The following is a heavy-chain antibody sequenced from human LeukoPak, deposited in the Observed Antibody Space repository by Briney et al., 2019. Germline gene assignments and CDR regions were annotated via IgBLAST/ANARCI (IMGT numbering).Heavy chain of an antibody. CDR2: INAGNGNT. D-gene: IGHD3-10*01. CDR1: GYTFTSYA. CDR3: ARDMGGFGELGVDY. J-gene: IGHJ4*02. Sequence: ASVKVSCEASGYTFTSYAMHWVRQAPGQRLEWMGWINAGNGNTKYSQKFQGRVTITRDTSASTAYMELSSLRSEDTAVYYCARDMGGFGELGVDYWGQGTLVTVSS. V-gene: IGHV1-3*01.